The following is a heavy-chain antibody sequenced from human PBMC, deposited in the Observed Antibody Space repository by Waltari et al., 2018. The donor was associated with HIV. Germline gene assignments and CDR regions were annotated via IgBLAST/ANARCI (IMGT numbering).Heavy chain of an antibody. CDR3: ARLFQVGATVNWYVDL. J-gene: IGHJ2*01. Sequence: QVQLVQSGAAVKKPGASVKVSCKASGYTFTSYGISLVRQAPGQGLEWMGWMSANKGNTNYARKLQGRVTRTADTSTSTAYMELRSVSADDTAVYYCARLFQVGATVNWYVDLWGRGTLGTVSA. V-gene: IGHV1-18*01. CDR2: MSANKGNT. CDR1: GYTFTSYG. D-gene: IGHD1-26*01.